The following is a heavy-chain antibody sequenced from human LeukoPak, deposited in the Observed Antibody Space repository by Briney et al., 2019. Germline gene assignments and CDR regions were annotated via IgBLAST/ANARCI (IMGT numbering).Heavy chain of an antibody. J-gene: IGHJ4*02. CDR3: ARSIQWLGYYFDY. CDR1: GGSISSYF. CDR2: IYFSGST. D-gene: IGHD5-12*01. Sequence: SETLSLTCTVSGGSISSYFWSWIRQPPRQGLEWIGYIYFSGSTNYNPSLKSRVTISVDTSQNQFSLKLSSVTAADTAVYYCARSIQWLGYYFDYWGQGTLVTVSS. V-gene: IGHV4-59*01.